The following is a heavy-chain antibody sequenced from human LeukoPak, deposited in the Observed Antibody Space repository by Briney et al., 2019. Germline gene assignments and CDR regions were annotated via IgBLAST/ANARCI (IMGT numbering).Heavy chain of an antibody. D-gene: IGHD5-18*01. Sequence: GGSLRLSCAASGFAFSSYAMSWVRQAPGKGLEWVSAISGSGGSTYYADSVKGRFTISRDNSKNTLYLQMNSLRAEDTAVYYCAKRRTATKRNGDYYFDYWGQGTLVTVSS. CDR2: ISGSGGST. J-gene: IGHJ4*02. CDR1: GFAFSSYA. CDR3: AKRRTATKRNGDYYFDY. V-gene: IGHV3-23*01.